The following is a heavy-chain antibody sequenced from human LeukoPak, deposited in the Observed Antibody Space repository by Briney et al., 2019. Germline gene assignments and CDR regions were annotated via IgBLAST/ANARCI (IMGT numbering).Heavy chain of an antibody. V-gene: IGHV4-59*01. J-gene: IGHJ4*02. CDR2: IYYSGST. CDR3: ATFRGNRGGFDY. CDR1: GGSFSSYY. Sequence: PSETLSLTCAVYGGSFSSYYWTWIRQPPGKGLEWIGYIYYSGSTNYNPSLKSRVTISVDTSKNQFSLKLSSVTAADTAVYYCATFRGNRGGFDYWGQGTLVTVSS. D-gene: IGHD3-16*01.